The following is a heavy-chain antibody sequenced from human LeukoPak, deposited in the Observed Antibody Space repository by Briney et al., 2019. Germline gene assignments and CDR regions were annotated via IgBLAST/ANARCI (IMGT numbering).Heavy chain of an antibody. CDR3: AREIMVRGVISRYFDY. D-gene: IGHD3-10*01. CDR2: IIPIFGTA. J-gene: IGHJ4*02. Sequence: SVKVSCKASGGTFSSYAISWVRQAPGQGLEWMGGIIPIFGTANYAQKFQGRVTITADKSTSTAYMELSSLRSEDTAAYYCAREIMVRGVISRYFDYWGQGTLVTVSS. CDR1: GGTFSSYA. V-gene: IGHV1-69*06.